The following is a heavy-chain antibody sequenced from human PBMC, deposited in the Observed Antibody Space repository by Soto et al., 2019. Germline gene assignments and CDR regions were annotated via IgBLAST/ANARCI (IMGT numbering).Heavy chain of an antibody. CDR2: IKSKTDGGTT. J-gene: IGHJ4*02. D-gene: IGHD2-2*01. V-gene: IGHV3-15*07. CDR3: TTSFVVVPAAIPDY. CDR1: GFTFSNAW. Sequence: GGSLRLSCAASGFTFSNAWMNWVRQAPGKGLEWVGRIKSKTDGGTTDYAAPVKGRFTISRDDSKNTLYLQMNSLKTEDTAVYYCTTSFVVVPAAIPDYWGQGTLVTVSS.